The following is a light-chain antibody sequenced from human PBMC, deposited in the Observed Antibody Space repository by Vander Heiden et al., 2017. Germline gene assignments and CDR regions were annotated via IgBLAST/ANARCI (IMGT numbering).Light chain of an antibody. V-gene: IGKV3-15*01. CDR1: QSVRND. CDR3: HKENTWPKT. Sequence: EIVMTQSPATLSVSQGERATLSCRASQSVRNDIAWHQQKPGQAPRLLIYRASSTAIPVPARFSGCGSGTAFTLSIISLQYEAFALYYCHKENTWPKTFGQGTKVEVK. J-gene: IGKJ1*01. CDR2: RAS.